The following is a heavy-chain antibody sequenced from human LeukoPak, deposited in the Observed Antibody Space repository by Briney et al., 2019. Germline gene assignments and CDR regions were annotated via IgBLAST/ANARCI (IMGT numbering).Heavy chain of an antibody. CDR2: ISYDGSNK. Sequence: GGSLRLSCAASGFTFSSYGMHWVRQAPGKGLEWVAVISYDGSNKYYADSVKGRFTISRDNSKNTLYLQMNSLRAEDTAVYYCARDLKVRGTEGYYYYYGMDVWGKGTTVTVSS. CDR1: GFTFSSYG. CDR3: ARDLKVRGTEGYYYYYGMDV. V-gene: IGHV3-30*03. D-gene: IGHD3-10*01. J-gene: IGHJ6*04.